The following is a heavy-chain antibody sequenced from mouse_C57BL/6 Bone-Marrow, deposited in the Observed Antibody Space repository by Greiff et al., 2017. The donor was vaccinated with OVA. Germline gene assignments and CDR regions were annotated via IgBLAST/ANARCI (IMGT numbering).Heavy chain of an antibody. V-gene: IGHV1-15*01. J-gene: IGHJ1*03. Sequence: QVQLQQSGAELVRPGASVTLSCKASGYTFTDYEMHWVKQTPVHGLEWIGDIDPATGGTAYNQKFKGKAILTADKSSSTAYMQLRSLTSEDSAVYYCARSGGYYGVPWYFDVWGTGTTVTVSS. CDR2: IDPATGGT. CDR1: GYTFTDYE. D-gene: IGHD1-1*01. CDR3: ARSGGYYGVPWYFDV.